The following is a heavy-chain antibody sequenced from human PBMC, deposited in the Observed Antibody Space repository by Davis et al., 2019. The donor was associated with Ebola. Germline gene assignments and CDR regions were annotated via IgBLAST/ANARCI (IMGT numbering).Heavy chain of an antibody. V-gene: IGHV3-30*04. CDR2: ISYDGSNK. CDR3: ARAEPRYSSSWYFDY. D-gene: IGHD6-13*01. Sequence: PGGSLRLSCAASGFTFSSYAMHWVRQAPGKGLEWVAVISYDGSNKYYADSVKGRFTISRDNSKNTLYLQMNSLRAEDTAVYYCARAEPRYSSSWYFDYWGQGTLVTVSS. J-gene: IGHJ4*02. CDR1: GFTFSSYA.